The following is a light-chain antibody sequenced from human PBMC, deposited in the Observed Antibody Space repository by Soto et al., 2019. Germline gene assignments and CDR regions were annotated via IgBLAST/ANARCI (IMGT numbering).Light chain of an antibody. V-gene: IGKV1-5*03. Sequence: DIQMTQSPSNLSASVGDRVTITCRASQTISSWLAWYQQKPGKAPKLLMEKASSLESGVPSRYSGSGSGTEFTLTISSLQPDDFATYYCQQYGFFPLTFGGGTKVEIK. CDR2: KAS. CDR1: QTISSW. CDR3: QQYGFFPLT. J-gene: IGKJ4*01.